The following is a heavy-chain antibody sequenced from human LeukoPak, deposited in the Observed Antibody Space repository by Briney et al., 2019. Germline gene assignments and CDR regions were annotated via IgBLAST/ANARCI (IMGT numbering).Heavy chain of an antibody. CDR3: ARVGGIAAAEGYYFDY. V-gene: IGHV3-21*06. CDR2: ISSGSTYI. CDR1: GFTFSRYE. J-gene: IGHJ4*02. Sequence: PGGSLRLSCAASGFTFSRYEMNWVRQSPGRGLEWVSSISSGSTYIFYADSVKGRFTISRDNAKNSVYLQMNSLRAEDTAVYYCARVGGIAAAEGYYFDYWGQGILVTVSS. D-gene: IGHD6-13*01.